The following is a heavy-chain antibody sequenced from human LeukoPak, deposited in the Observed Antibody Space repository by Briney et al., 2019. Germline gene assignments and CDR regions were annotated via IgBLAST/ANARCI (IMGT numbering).Heavy chain of an antibody. CDR3: AREGAAMAHY. D-gene: IGHD2-2*01. Sequence: GGSLRLSCVGSGFNFNSCWMSWVRQAPGKGLEWVANINQDGSETYHVDSVKGRFTISRDNARNSLYLQMNSLRSEDTAVYYRAREGAAMAHYWGHGTLVTVSS. V-gene: IGHV3-7*01. CDR2: INQDGSET. J-gene: IGHJ4*01. CDR1: GFNFNSCW.